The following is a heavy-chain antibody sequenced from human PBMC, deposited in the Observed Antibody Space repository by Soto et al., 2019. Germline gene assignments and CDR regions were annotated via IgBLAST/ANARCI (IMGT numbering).Heavy chain of an antibody. CDR2: ISGCGGST. CDR3: AKEVAYSSSWDTIDY. D-gene: IGHD6-13*01. Sequence: EVQLLESGGGLVQPGGSLRLSCAASGFTFSSYAMSWVRQAPGKGLEWVSAISGCGGSTYYADSVKGRFTISRDKSKNTLYRQMTSRRAEDTAVYYCAKEVAYSSSWDTIDYWGQGTLVTVSS. V-gene: IGHV3-23*01. CDR1: GFTFSSYA. J-gene: IGHJ4*02.